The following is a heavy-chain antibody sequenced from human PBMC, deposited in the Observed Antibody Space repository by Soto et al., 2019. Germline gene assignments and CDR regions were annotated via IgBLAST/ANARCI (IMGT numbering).Heavy chain of an antibody. D-gene: IGHD5-18*01. CDR3: VKDRARGYSYDYWYYFDS. CDR1: GFTLADYG. V-gene: IGHV3-9*01. J-gene: IGHJ4*02. Sequence: PGGSLRLSCAASGFTLADYGLHWARQVPGKGLEWVSGINWNSGIITYADSVKGRFTISRDNAKNSLDLQMNSLRPEDTGLYHCVKDRARGYSYDYWYYFDSWGQGTMVTVSS. CDR2: INWNSGII.